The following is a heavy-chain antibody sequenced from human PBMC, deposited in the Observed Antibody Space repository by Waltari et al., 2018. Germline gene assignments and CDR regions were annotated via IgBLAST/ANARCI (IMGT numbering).Heavy chain of an antibody. CDR3: ARGLLGSGAVDI. J-gene: IGHJ3*02. V-gene: IGHV4-59*01. CDR2: IYYSGST. D-gene: IGHD7-27*01. Sequence: QVQLQESGTGLVQPSETLSLTCTVPGGSISSYYWSWIRQPPGKGLEWLGYIYYSGSTNYNPSLKSRVTISVDTSKNQFSLKLISVTAADTAVYYCARGLLGSGAVDIWGQGTMVTVSS. CDR1: GGSISSYY.